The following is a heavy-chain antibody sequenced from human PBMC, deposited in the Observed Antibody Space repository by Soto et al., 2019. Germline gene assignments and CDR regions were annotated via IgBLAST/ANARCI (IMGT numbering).Heavy chain of an antibody. V-gene: IGHV6-1*01. J-gene: IGHJ6*03. CDR3: ARVLRGVGGASPNYYMDV. CDR1: GDRVSSNSAA. Sequence: KQSQTLSLTCAISGDRVSSNSAAWNWIRQSPSRGLEWLGRTYYRSKWYNDYAVSVKSRITINPDTSKNQFSLQLNSVTPEDTAVYYCARVLRGVGGASPNYYMDVWGKGTTVTVSS. CDR2: TYYRSKWYN. D-gene: IGHD3-3*01.